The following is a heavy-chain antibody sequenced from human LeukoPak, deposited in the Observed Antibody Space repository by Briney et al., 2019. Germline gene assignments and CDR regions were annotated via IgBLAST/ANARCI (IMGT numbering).Heavy chain of an antibody. V-gene: IGHV1-24*01. CDR1: GYTLTELS. CDR3: ATDSPVVVPAAPFDY. Sequence: ASVKVSCMVSGYTLTELSMHWVRQAPGKGLEWMGGFDPEDGETIYAQKFQGRVTMTEDTSTDTAYMELSSLRSEDTAVYYCATDSPVVVPAAPFDYWGQGTLGTVSS. J-gene: IGHJ4*02. D-gene: IGHD2-2*01. CDR2: FDPEDGET.